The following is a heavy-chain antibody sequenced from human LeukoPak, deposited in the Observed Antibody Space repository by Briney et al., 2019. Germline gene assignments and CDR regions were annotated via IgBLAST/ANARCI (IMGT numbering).Heavy chain of an antibody. CDR2: IIPIFGTA. CDR1: GGTFSSYA. CDR3: ATLKATDYYDSSGYYHDY. V-gene: IGHV1-69*13. J-gene: IGHJ4*02. D-gene: IGHD3-22*01. Sequence: SMKVSCKASGGTFSSYAISWVRQAPGQGLEWMGGIIPIFGTANYAQKFQGRVTITADESTSTAYMELSSLRSEDTAVYYCATLKATDYYDSSGYYHDYWGQGTLVTVSS.